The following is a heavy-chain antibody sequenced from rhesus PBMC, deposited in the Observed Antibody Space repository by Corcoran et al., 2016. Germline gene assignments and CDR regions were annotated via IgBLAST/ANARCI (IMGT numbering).Heavy chain of an antibody. CDR2: IYGSGGST. J-gene: IGHJ3*01. Sequence: QVQLQESGPGLVKPSETLSLTCAVSGGSISDSYYWSWIRQPPGKGLEWIGYIYGSGGSTYYHPSLKSRVTISPDTSRTQFSLKLSSVTAADTAVYYCARGPRGPAFDFWGQGLRVTVSS. CDR3: ARGPRGPAFDF. CDR1: GGSISDSYY. V-gene: IGHV4-106*01.